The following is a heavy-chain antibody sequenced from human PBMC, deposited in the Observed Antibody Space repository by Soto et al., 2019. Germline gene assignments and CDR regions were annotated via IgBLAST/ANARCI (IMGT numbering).Heavy chain of an antibody. CDR3: ARVPGYCSSTSCYYLFDP. D-gene: IGHD2-2*01. V-gene: IGHV4-59*01. CDR2: IYYSGST. J-gene: IGHJ5*02. Sequence: SETLSLTGTVSGGSISRYYWSWIRQPPGKGLEWIGYIYYSGSTNYNPSLKSRVTISVDTSKNQFSLKLSSVTAAATAVYYCARVPGYCSSTSCYYLFDPRAQRTLV. CDR1: GGSISRYY.